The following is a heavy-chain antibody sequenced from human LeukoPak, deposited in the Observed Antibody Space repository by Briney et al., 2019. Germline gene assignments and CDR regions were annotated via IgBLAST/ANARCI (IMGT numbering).Heavy chain of an antibody. CDR1: GDSMSDYF. Sequence: SETLSLACTVSGDSMSDYFWTWIRQPPGKGLEWIGYATDSGSTNYCPSLKSRVTISVDTSKNQFSLKLSSVTAADTALYYCARGYYYDSSGYFDAFGIWGQGTMVTVSS. D-gene: IGHD3-22*01. J-gene: IGHJ3*02. CDR2: ATDSGST. V-gene: IGHV4-59*01. CDR3: ARGYYYDSSGYFDAFGI.